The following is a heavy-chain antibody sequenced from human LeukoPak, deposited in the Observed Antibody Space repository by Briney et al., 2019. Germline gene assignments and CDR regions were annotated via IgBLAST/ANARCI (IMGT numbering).Heavy chain of an antibody. V-gene: IGHV4-59*01. CDR1: GDSISRYY. CDR2: IYYTGST. J-gene: IGHJ4*02. Sequence: PSETLSLTCTVSGDSISRYYWSWLRQPPGKALEWIGYIYYTGSTYYNPSLEGRVTISVDTSRNQFSVKLSSVTAADTAVYYCARSQNYYGSGDYWSQGTLVTVSS. D-gene: IGHD3-10*01. CDR3: ARSQNYYGSGDY.